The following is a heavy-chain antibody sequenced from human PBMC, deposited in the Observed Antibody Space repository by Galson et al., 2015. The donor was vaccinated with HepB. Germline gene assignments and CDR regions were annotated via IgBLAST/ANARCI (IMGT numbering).Heavy chain of an antibody. Sequence: SLRLSCAASAFTFSGSPIHWVRQASGKGLEWVGRITSKADSYATAYAESVKGRFTISRDDTKNTAYLQMNSLKTEDTAVYYCTRLAQAFDYWGQGTLVTVSS. CDR3: TRLAQAFDY. J-gene: IGHJ4*02. V-gene: IGHV3-73*01. CDR2: ITSKADSYAT. CDR1: AFTFSGSP.